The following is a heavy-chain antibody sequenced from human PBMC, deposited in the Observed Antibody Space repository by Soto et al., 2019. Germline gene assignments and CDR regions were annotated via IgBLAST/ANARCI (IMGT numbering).Heavy chain of an antibody. Sequence: GESLKISCKGSGYSFTSHWIGWVRQMPGEGLEWIGIIYPGDSDTRYSPSFQGQVTISADKSISTAYLQWSSLKASDTAMYYCARRIDGFTPHFDYWGQGTLVTVSS. D-gene: IGHD2-15*01. V-gene: IGHV5-51*01. CDR1: GYSFTSHW. CDR3: ARRIDGFTPHFDY. CDR2: IYPGDSDT. J-gene: IGHJ4*02.